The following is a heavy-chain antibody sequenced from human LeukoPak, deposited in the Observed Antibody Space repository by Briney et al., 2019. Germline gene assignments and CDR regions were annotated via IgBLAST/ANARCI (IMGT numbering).Heavy chain of an antibody. V-gene: IGHV3-23*01. Sequence: PGGSLRLSCAASGFTFSSYAMSWVRRAPGKGLEWVSAISGSGGSTYYADSVKGRFTISRDNAKKSLYLQMNSLRAEDTASYHCARFGDPAAYYYYYYYMDVWGKGTTVTVSS. CDR2: ISGSGGST. D-gene: IGHD3-16*01. CDR1: GFTFSSYA. CDR3: ARFGDPAAYYYYYYYMDV. J-gene: IGHJ6*03.